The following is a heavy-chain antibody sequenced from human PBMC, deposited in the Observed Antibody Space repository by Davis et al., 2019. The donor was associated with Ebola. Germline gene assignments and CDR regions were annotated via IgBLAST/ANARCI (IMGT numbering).Heavy chain of an antibody. CDR3: ARDFWTSYYYYGMDV. D-gene: IGHD3/OR15-3a*01. J-gene: IGHJ6*04. CDR1: GFTFSSYA. CDR2: ISGSGGST. Sequence: GGSLRLSCAASGFTFSSYAMSWVRQAPGKGLEWVSAISGSGGSTYYADSVKGRFTISRDNAKNTLYLQMNSLRAEDTAVYYCARDFWTSYYYYGMDVWGKGTTVTVSS. V-gene: IGHV3-23*01.